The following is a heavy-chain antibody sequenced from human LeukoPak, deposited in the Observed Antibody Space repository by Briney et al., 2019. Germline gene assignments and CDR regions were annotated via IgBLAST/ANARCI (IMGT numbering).Heavy chain of an antibody. D-gene: IGHD3-9*01. CDR1: GFTFSSYG. V-gene: IGHV3-23*01. CDR2: ISGSGGST. J-gene: IGHJ4*02. CDR3: AKDQGIILRYFDWLFPVDY. Sequence: GGSLRLSCAASGFTFSSYGMSWVRQAPGKGLEWVSAISGSGGSTYYADSVKGRFTISRDNSKNTLYLQMNSLRAEDTAVYYCAKDQGIILRYFDWLFPVDYWGQGTLVTVSS.